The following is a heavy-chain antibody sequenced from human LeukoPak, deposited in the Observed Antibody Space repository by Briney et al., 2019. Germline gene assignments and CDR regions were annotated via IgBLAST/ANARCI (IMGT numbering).Heavy chain of an antibody. J-gene: IGHJ3*02. CDR1: GYTFTSYG. Sequence: ASVKVSCKASGYTFTSYGISWVRQAPGQGLEWMGWISAYNGNTNYAQKLQGRVTMTTDTSTSTAYMELRSLRSDDTAVYYCARNGWFGDLRPDAFDIWGQGTMVTVSS. CDR2: ISAYNGNT. V-gene: IGHV1-18*01. D-gene: IGHD3-10*01. CDR3: ARNGWFGDLRPDAFDI.